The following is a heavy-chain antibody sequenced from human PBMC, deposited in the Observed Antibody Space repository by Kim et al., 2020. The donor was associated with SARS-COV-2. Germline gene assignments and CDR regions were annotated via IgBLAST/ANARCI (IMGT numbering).Heavy chain of an antibody. V-gene: IGHV1-69*13. CDR3: ARDKVATSDGYGMDV. CDR1: GGTFSSYA. CDR2: IIPIFGTA. Sequence: SVKVSCKASGGTFSSYAISWVRQAPGQGLEWMGGIIPIFGTANYAQKFQGRVTITADESTSTAYMELSSLRSEDTAVYYCARDKVATSDGYGMDVWGQGTTVTVSS. D-gene: IGHD5-12*01. J-gene: IGHJ6*02.